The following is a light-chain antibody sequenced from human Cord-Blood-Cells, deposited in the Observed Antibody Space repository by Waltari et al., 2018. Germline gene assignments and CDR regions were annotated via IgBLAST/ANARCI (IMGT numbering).Light chain of an antibody. CDR2: EGS. V-gene: IGLV2-23*01. CDR1: RSDVGSYNL. J-gene: IGLJ2*01. CDR3: CSYAGSSNVV. Sequence: QSALTPPAYVSGSPGQSITTSCTGTRSDVGSYNLVSCYQQPPGKAPKPMIYEGSKRPSGVSNRFSGSKSGNTASLTISGLQAEDEADYYCCSYAGSSNVVFGGGTKLTVL.